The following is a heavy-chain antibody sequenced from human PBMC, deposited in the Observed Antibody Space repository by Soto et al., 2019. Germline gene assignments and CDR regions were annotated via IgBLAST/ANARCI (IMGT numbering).Heavy chain of an antibody. CDR2: IYYSGST. CDR3: ARPEKDGYYGSGSHYNAGGWFDP. CDR1: GGSISSSSYY. Sequence: PSETLSLTCTVSGGSISSSSYYWGWIRQPPGKGLEWIGSIYYSGSTYYNPSLKSRVTISVDTSKNQFSLKLSSVTAADTAVYYCARPEKDGYYGSGSHYNAGGWFDPWGQGTLVTVSS. J-gene: IGHJ5*02. V-gene: IGHV4-39*01. D-gene: IGHD3-10*01.